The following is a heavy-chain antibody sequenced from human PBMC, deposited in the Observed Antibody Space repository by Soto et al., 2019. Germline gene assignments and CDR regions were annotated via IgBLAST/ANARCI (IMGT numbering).Heavy chain of an antibody. CDR2: IKQDGSEK. V-gene: IGHV3-7*01. Sequence: PGGSLSLSCAASGFTFSSYWMSWVRPAPGKGLEWVANIKQDGSEKYYVDSVKGRFTISRDNAKNSLYLQMNSLRAEDTAVYYCARLRGYEHHYYYYGMDVWGQGTTVTVSS. CDR3: ARLRGYEHHYYYYGMDV. CDR1: GFTFSSYW. J-gene: IGHJ6*02. D-gene: IGHD5-12*01.